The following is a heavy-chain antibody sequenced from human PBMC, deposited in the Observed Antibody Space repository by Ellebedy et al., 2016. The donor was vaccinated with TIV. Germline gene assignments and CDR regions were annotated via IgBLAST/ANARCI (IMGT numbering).Heavy chain of an antibody. CDR3: ARGGVLLYWPIYYYGMDV. V-gene: IGHV1-8*01. Sequence: ASVKVSCXASGYTFTSYDINWVRQATGQGLEWMGWMNPNSDNTGYAQKFQGRVTMTRNTSISTAYMELSSLRSEDTAVYYCARGGVLLYWPIYYYGMDVWGQGTTVTVSS. CDR2: MNPNSDNT. CDR1: GYTFTSYD. J-gene: IGHJ6*02. D-gene: IGHD2-2*02.